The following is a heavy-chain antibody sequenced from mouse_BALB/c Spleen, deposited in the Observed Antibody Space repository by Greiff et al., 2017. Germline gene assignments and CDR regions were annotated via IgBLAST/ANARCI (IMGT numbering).Heavy chain of an antibody. Sequence: EVQVVESGGGLVQPGGSRKLSCAASGFTFSSFGMHWVRQAPEKGLEWVAYISSGSSTIYYADTVKGRFTISRDNPKNTLFLQMTSLRSEDTAMYYCARSGDRDAMDYWGQGTSVTVSS. J-gene: IGHJ4*01. CDR1: GFTFSSFG. CDR2: ISSGSSTI. CDR3: ARSGDRDAMDY. V-gene: IGHV5-17*02. D-gene: IGHD3-2*02.